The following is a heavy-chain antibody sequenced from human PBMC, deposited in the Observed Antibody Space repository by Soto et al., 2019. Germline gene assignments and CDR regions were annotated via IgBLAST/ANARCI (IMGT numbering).Heavy chain of an antibody. CDR1: GFTFSSYG. CDR3: AKDRRAGGNYGFYSDF. Sequence: HPGGSLRLSCAVSGFTFSSYGMTWVRQAPGKGLEWISFSSATGSGTYYADSVKGRFTISRDNSKNTLYLQMTSLRADDTAVYYCAKDRRAGGNYGFYSDFWGQGALVTSPQ. D-gene: IGHD1-7*01. CDR2: SSATGSGT. J-gene: IGHJ4*02. V-gene: IGHV3-23*01.